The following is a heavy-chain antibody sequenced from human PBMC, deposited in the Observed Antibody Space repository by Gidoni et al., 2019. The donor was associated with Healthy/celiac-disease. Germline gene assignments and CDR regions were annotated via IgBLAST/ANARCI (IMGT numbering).Heavy chain of an antibody. CDR2: IYTSGST. D-gene: IGHD1-26*01. V-gene: IGHV4-61*02. J-gene: IGHJ4*02. CDR3: ARERVGATWFDY. Sequence: QVQLQESGPGLVKPSQTLSLTCTGSGGTSSSGSYYWSWIRQPAGKGLEWIGRIYTSGSTNYTPSLKSRFTISVSPSKNQFSLTLRSVPAAVPPVYYCARERVGATWFDYWGQGTLVTVSS. CDR1: GGTSSSGSYY.